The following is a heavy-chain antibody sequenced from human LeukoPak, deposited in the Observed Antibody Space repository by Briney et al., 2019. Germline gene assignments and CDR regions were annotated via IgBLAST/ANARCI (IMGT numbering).Heavy chain of an antibody. J-gene: IGHJ4*02. CDR2: IIPIFGTA. V-gene: IGHV1-69*05. CDR3: ASSGSLFGGDY. Sequence: EASVKVSCKASGGTFSSYDISWVRQGPGQGLEWMGGIIPIFGTAKYAQKFQGRVTITTDESTSTAYMELSSLRSEDTAVYYCASSGSLFGGDYWGQGTLVTVSS. D-gene: IGHD3-10*01. CDR1: GGTFSSYD.